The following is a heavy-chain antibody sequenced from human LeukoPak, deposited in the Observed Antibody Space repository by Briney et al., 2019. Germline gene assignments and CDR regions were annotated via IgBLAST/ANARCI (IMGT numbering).Heavy chain of an antibody. CDR1: GFTFEDYA. J-gene: IGHJ4*02. D-gene: IGHD2-2*01. CDR3: AKGGVVVVPAAEVDYFDY. V-gene: IGHV3-9*03. Sequence: GGSLRLSCAASGFTFEDYAMHWVRQAPGKGLEWVSGISWNSGSIGYADSVKGRFTISRDNAKNSLYLQMNSLRAEGMALYYCAKGGVVVVPAAEVDYFDYWGQGTLVTVSS. CDR2: ISWNSGSI.